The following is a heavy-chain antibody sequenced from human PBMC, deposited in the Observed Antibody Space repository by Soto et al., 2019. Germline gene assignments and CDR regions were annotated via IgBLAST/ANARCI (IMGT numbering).Heavy chain of an antibody. CDR1: GGAISTYY. CDR3: ARGQRFSDWFDP. CDR2: IYSSGST. Sequence: QVHLQESGPGLVKPSETLSLTCTVSGGAISTYYWTWIRQPAGKGLEWIGRIYSSGSTKYNPSLQSRGTRSLDTSNNQVSLRLTSVTAADTAVYYWARGQRFSDWFDPWGQGTLVTVSS. D-gene: IGHD3-3*01. J-gene: IGHJ5*02. V-gene: IGHV4-4*07.